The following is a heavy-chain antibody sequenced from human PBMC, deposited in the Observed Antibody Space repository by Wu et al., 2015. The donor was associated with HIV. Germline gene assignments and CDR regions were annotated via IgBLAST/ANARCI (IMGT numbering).Heavy chain of an antibody. V-gene: IGHV1-69*12. D-gene: IGHD5-24*01. CDR1: GDTFSSYA. J-gene: IGHJ4*02. CDR3: ARDQDNYPQGGDS. CDR2: IIPLFGTA. Sequence: VQLVQSGGEMKKPGSSVKLSCKASGDTFSSYAINWVRQAPGQGLEWMGGIIPLFGTANYAQKFQGSVTITADESASTIYMELRSLTSEDTAVYYCARDQDNYPQGGDSWGQGTLVTVSS.